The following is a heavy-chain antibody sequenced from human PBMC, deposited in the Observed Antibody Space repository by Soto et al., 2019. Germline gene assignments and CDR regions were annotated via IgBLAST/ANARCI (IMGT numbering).Heavy chain of an antibody. V-gene: IGHV1-46*01. J-gene: IGHJ4*02. CDR1: GYTFTTYY. D-gene: IGHD3-22*01. CDR3: ARGPSDSSGYYSHYLDY. CDR2: INPSDGTT. Sequence: ASVKVSGKASGYTFTTYYIHWVRQAPGQGLEWMGIINPSDGTTNYPQRFQGRVTMTRDTSTSTVYMELSSLRYEETAVYYCARGPSDSSGYYSHYLDYWGRGTLVTVSS.